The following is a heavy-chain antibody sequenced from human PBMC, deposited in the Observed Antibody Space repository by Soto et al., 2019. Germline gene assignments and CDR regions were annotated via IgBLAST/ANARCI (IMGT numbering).Heavy chain of an antibody. CDR1: GFTFSSYS. Sequence: GGSLRLSCAASGFTFSSYSMNWVRQAPGKGLEWVSSISSSSSYIYYADSVKGRFTISRDNAKNSLYLQMNSLRAEDTAVYYCTSRGLYGDYFDYWGQGTLVTVSS. D-gene: IGHD3-3*01. V-gene: IGHV3-21*01. CDR3: TSRGLYGDYFDY. CDR2: ISSSSSYI. J-gene: IGHJ4*02.